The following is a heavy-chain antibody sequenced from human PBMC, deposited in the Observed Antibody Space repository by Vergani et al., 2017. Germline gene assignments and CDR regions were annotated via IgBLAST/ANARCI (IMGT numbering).Heavy chain of an antibody. D-gene: IGHD3-22*01. V-gene: IGHV1-18*01. J-gene: IGHJ4*02. CDR1: GYTFTSYG. Sequence: QVQLVQSGAEVKKPGASVKVSCKASGYTFTSYGISWVRQAPGQGLEWMGWISAYNGNTNYAQKLQGRVTMTTDTSTSTAYTELRSLRSDDTAVYYCARVPVPEYDGSGYLDYWGQGTLVTVSS. CDR2: ISAYNGNT. CDR3: ARVPVPEYDGSGYLDY.